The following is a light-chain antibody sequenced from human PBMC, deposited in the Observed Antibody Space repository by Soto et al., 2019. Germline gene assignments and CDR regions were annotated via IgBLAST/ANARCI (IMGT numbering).Light chain of an antibody. J-gene: IGLJ2*01. CDR3: QSYDSDFVV. CDR1: SGSIANNY. V-gene: IGLV6-57*04. Sequence: NFMLTQPHSVSESPGQTLSISCTRSSGSIANNYVQWYQQRPGSAPTTVIYENNQRLSGVPDRFSGSTDGSSNSASLTSSGLQTEDEADYYCQSYDSDFVVFGGGTKVTVL. CDR2: ENN.